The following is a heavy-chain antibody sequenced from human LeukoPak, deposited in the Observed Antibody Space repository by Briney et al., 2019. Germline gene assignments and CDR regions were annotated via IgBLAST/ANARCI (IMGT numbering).Heavy chain of an antibody. CDR1: GGSFSGYY. V-gene: IGHV4-34*01. CDR3: ARAIITMVRGSEKYNWFDP. J-gene: IGHJ5*02. Sequence: SETLSLTCAVYGGSFSGYYWSWIRQPPGKGLEWIGEINHSGSTNYNPSLKSRVTISVDTSKNQFSLKLSSVTAADTAVYYCARAIITMVRGSEKYNWFDPWGQGTLVTVSS. D-gene: IGHD3-10*01. CDR2: INHSGST.